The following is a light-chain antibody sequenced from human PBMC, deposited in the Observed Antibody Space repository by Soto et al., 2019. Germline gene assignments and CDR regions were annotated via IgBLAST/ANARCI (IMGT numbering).Light chain of an antibody. V-gene: IGLV3-21*02. CDR3: QVWDSSSDHWV. J-gene: IGLJ3*02. CDR2: DDS. CDR1: NIGSKN. Sequence: SYELTQPPSVSVAPGQTARITCGGNNIGSKNVHWYQQKPGQAPVVVVYDDSDRPSGIPERLSGSNSGNTATLTISRVEAGDEADYYCQVWDSSSDHWVFGGGTQLTVL.